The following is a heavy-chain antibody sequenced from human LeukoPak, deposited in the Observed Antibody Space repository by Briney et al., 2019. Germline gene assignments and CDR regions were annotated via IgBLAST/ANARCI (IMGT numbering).Heavy chain of an antibody. CDR1: GFTFSSYE. Sequence: GGSLRLSCAASGFTFSSYEMNWVRQAPGKGLEWVSYISSSGSTIYYADSVKGRFTISRDNAKNSLYLQMISLRADDTAVYYCVRAKSGHYGYSDYWGQGTLVTVSS. CDR3: VRAKSGHYGYSDY. J-gene: IGHJ4*02. V-gene: IGHV3-48*03. CDR2: ISSSGSTI. D-gene: IGHD5-18*01.